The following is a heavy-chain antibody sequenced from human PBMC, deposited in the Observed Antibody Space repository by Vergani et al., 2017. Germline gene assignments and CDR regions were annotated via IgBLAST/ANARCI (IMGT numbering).Heavy chain of an antibody. CDR3: AIVTDYYDSSGYYLDY. J-gene: IGHJ4*02. CDR1: GYSLTELT. D-gene: IGHD3-22*01. V-gene: IGHV1-24*01. Sequence: QVPLVKSGSEVRKPGASVKVSCQVSGYSLTELTIHWVRQAPGKGLEWMGGFDPEHGEVTFAHHIQGRVTMTEDRSTDTAYMELSSLRPEDTALYCCAIVTDYYDSSGYYLDYWGQGTLVTVSS. CDR2: FDPEHGEV.